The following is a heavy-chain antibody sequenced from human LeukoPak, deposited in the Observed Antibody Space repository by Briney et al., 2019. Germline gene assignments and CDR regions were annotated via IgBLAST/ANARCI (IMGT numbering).Heavy chain of an antibody. CDR1: GGSISSRFHY. CDR3: ARLSCGGGCYSGKGNLDY. Sequence: PSETLSLTCTVSGGSISSRFHYWGWIHQPPGKGLEWIGSVYYSGTSYYNPSLNSRVTISTDTSKSQFSLRLSSLTAADTGLYYCARLSCGGGCYSGKGNLDYWGQGTLVTVSS. CDR2: VYYSGTS. D-gene: IGHD2-21*01. V-gene: IGHV4-39*01. J-gene: IGHJ4*02.